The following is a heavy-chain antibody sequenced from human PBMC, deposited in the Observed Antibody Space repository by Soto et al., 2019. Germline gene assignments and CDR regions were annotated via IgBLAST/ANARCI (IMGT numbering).Heavy chain of an antibody. J-gene: IGHJ4*02. CDR1: GGSISSYY. CDR2: IHYSGST. D-gene: IGHD3-9*01. CDR3: ARATFYDFLTGYYLYYFDY. V-gene: IGHV4-59*01. Sequence: SETLSLTCTVPGGSISSYYWSWIRQPPGKGLEWIGYIHYSGSTNCNPSLKSRVTVSVDTSKNQFSLKLSSVTAADTAAYYCARATFYDFLTGYYLYYFDYWGQGTLVTVSS.